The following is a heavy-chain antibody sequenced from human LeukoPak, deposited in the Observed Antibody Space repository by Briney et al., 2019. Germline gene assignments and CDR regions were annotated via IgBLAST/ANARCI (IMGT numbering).Heavy chain of an antibody. D-gene: IGHD2-15*01. CDR1: GFTFSSYS. CDR2: ISRSSSYI. J-gene: IGHJ5*02. CDR3: ARDPAGLCSGGSCYRWFDP. V-gene: IGHV3-21*01. Sequence: PGGSLRLSCAASGFTFSSYSMNWVRQAPGKGLEWVSSISRSSSYIYYADSVKGRFTISRDNAKNSLYLQMNSLRAEDTAVYYCARDPAGLCSGGSCYRWFDPWGQGTLVTVSS.